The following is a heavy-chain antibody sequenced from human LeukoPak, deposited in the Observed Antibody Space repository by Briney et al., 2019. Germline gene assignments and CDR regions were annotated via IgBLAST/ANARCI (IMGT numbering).Heavy chain of an antibody. V-gene: IGHV3-30*02. CDR2: VWSDGINK. Sequence: PGGSLRLSCAASGFTFSTYGMHWVRQAPGKGLEWVAAVWSDGINKYYADSVKGRFTISRDNSKNTLYLQMNSLRAEDTAVYYCANNPEKDFDYWGQGTLVTVSS. CDR1: GFTFSTYG. CDR3: ANNPEKDFDY. J-gene: IGHJ4*02. D-gene: IGHD1-14*01.